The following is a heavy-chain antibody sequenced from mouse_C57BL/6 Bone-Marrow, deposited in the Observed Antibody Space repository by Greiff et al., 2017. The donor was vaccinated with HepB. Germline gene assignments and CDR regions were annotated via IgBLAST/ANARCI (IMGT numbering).Heavy chain of an antibody. Sequence: EVQLQESGGGLVQPGGSMKLSCAASGFTFSDAWMDWVRQSPEKGLEWVAEIRNKANNHATYYAESVKGRFTISRDDSKSSVYLQMNSLRAEDTGIYYCGRVTTAHYFDYWGQGTTLTVSS. CDR2: IRNKANNHAT. D-gene: IGHD1-2*01. V-gene: IGHV6-6*01. J-gene: IGHJ2*01. CDR1: GFTFSDAW. CDR3: GRVTTAHYFDY.